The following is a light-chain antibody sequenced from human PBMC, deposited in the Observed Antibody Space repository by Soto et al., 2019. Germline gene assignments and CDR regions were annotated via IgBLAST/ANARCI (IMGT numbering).Light chain of an antibody. Sequence: EILMTQSPATLSVSPGERATLSCRASQRVSPNVAWYQQRPGQAPRLLIYGASTRATGIPGRFSGSGSGTEFTLTIRSRESEDVAVYYCQQEDTWPYVGQGTRLEI. CDR2: GAS. CDR3: QQEDTWPY. CDR1: QRVSPN. V-gene: IGKV3-15*01. J-gene: IGKJ5*01.